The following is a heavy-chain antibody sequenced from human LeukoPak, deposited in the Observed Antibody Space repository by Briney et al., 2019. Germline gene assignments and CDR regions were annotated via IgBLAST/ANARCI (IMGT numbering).Heavy chain of an antibody. CDR1: GFTFSDYY. V-gene: IGHV3-11*01. J-gene: IGHJ5*02. D-gene: IGHD3-10*02. Sequence: GGSLRLSCAASGFTFSDYYMSWIRQAPGKGLEWVSKISNSGSSTYYADSVKGRFTVSRDNAKKSLYLEINSLRAEDTAMYYCARMLGDGWFDPWGQGTPVTVPS. CDR2: ISNSGSST. CDR3: ARMLGDGWFDP.